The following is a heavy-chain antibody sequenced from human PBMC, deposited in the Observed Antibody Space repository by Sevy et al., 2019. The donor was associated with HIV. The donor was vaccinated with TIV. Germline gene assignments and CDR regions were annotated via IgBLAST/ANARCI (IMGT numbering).Heavy chain of an antibody. CDR3: ARLTYYDILTGSRFDP. D-gene: IGHD3-9*01. CDR2: INHSGST. Sequence: SETLSLTCAVYGGSFSGYYWSWIRQPPGKGLEWIGEINHSGSTNYNPPLKSRVTISVDTSKNQFSLKLSSVTAADTAVYYCARLTYYDILTGSRFDPWGQGTLVTVSS. CDR1: GGSFSGYY. V-gene: IGHV4-34*01. J-gene: IGHJ5*02.